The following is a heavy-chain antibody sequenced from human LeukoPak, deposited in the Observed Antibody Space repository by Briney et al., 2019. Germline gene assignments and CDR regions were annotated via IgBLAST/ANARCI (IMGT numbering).Heavy chain of an antibody. D-gene: IGHD6-19*01. J-gene: IGHJ4*02. CDR1: GGSISSYY. CDR2: IYYSGST. Sequence: PSETLSLTCTVSGGSISSYYWSWIRQPPGKGLEWIGYIYYSGSTNYNPSLKSRVTISVDTSKNQFSLKLSSVTAADTAVYYCAGAPPNSSGWTYYFDYWGQGTLVTVSS. V-gene: IGHV4-59*12. CDR3: AGAPPNSSGWTYYFDY.